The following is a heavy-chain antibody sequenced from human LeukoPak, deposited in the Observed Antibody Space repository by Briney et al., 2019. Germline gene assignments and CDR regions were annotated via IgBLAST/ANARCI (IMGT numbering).Heavy chain of an antibody. CDR3: VKVGGSGIKHPYYFES. V-gene: IGHV3-23*01. CDR1: GFTFSTYV. Sequence: GGSLRLSCAASGFTFSTYVMTWVRQAPGKGLEWVSAISTGGTYRFYADSVKGRLTISRDQSKHTVLLQMNSLRAEDTAVYYCVKVGGSGIKHPYYFESCGQGILVTFSS. CDR2: ISTGGTYR. D-gene: IGHD3-10*01. J-gene: IGHJ4*02.